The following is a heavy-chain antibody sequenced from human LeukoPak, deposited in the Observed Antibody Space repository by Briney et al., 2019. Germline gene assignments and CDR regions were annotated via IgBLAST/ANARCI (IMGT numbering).Heavy chain of an antibody. J-gene: IGHJ4*02. Sequence: GALRLFCAASGFTFRDYSDYWMSWVRQDPGKGLEWVANIKQDGSEKYYVDSVKGRFTISRDNAKNSLFLQMNSLRAKDTAVYYCARVGRYSYAHNSWGQGTLVTVSS. D-gene: IGHD5-18*01. CDR3: ARVGRYSYAHNS. CDR2: IKQDGSEK. CDR1: GFTFRDYSDYW. V-gene: IGHV3-7*01.